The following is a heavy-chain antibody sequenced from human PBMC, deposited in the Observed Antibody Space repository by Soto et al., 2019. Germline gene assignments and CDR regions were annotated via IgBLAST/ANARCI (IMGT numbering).Heavy chain of an antibody. CDR1: GFTFSSYW. CDR3: VRDGRTYYGSWFAP. J-gene: IGHJ5*02. Sequence: DVQLVESGGGLVQPGGSLNLSCAASGFTFSSYWMTWVRQAPRKGLEWVANIKQDGSEKYYLDSVKGRFTISRDNAKKSLYLQMTSLRAEETAVYYCVRDGRTYYGSWFAPWGQGTLVSVSS. D-gene: IGHD1-26*01. CDR2: IKQDGSEK. V-gene: IGHV3-7*01.